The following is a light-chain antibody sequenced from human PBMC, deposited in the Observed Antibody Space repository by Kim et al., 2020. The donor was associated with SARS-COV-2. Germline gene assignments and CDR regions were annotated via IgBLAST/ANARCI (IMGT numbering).Light chain of an antibody. Sequence: MSQSPATLSASPRETVTLSCRATESVSTSLAWYQQRPGQAPTLLIYGASTRATGIPARFTGSGSGSQFTLTIRGLQSEDFAVYHCHQYHTWPYSFGRGTKLEI. CDR1: ESVSTS. J-gene: IGKJ2*03. CDR3: HQYHTWPYS. CDR2: GAS. V-gene: IGKV3-15*01.